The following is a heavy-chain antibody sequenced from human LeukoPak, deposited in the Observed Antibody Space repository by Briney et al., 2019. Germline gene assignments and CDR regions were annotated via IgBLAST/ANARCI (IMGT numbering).Heavy chain of an antibody. CDR1: GGTFSSYA. J-gene: IGHJ6*02. CDR3: ARSGSYSAYYYGMDV. Sequence: ASVKVSCKASGGTFSSYAISWVRQAPGQGLEWMGGIIPIFGTANYAQKFQGRVTITADESTSTAYMELSSLRSEDTAVYYCARSGSYSAYYYGMDVWGQGTTVTVSS. V-gene: IGHV1-69*13. D-gene: IGHD1-26*01. CDR2: IIPIFGTA.